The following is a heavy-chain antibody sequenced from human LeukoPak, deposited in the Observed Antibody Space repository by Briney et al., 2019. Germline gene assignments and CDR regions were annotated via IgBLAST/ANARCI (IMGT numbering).Heavy chain of an antibody. CDR3: ARADGSGSYYDDY. D-gene: IGHD3-10*01. CDR2: INHSGST. J-gene: IGHJ4*02. CDR1: GGSFSGYY. V-gene: IGHV4-34*01. Sequence: PSETLSLTCAAYGGSFSGYYWSWIRQPPGKGLEWIGEINHSGSTNYNPSLKSRVTISVDTSKNQFSLKLSSVTAADTAVYYCARADGSGSYYDDYWGQGTLVTVSS.